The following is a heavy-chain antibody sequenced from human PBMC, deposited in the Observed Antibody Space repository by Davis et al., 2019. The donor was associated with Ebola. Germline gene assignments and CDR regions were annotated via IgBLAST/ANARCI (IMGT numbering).Heavy chain of an antibody. CDR2: ISYDGSNK. CDR3: ARDRVYDYVWGSYRRGDFDY. J-gene: IGHJ4*02. D-gene: IGHD3-16*02. Sequence: GESLKISCAASGFTFSSYAMHWVRQAPGKGLEWVAVISYDGSNKYYADSVKGRFTISRDNSKNTLYLQMNSLRAEDTAVYYCARDRVYDYVWGSYRRGDFDYWGQGTLVTVSS. CDR1: GFTFSSYA. V-gene: IGHV3-30-3*01.